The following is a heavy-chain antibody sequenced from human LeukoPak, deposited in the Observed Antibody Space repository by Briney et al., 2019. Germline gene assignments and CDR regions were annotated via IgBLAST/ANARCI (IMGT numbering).Heavy chain of an antibody. CDR1: GFTFRNAW. Sequence: GGSLRLSCAASGFTFRNAWMSWVRQAPGKGLEWVGRIKSKTDGGTTDYAAPVKGRFTISRDASKTTLYLQMHSLKTEATAVYYCTTDPAVLMVYEYPPPDYWGQGTLVTVSS. CDR2: IKSKTDGGTT. V-gene: IGHV3-15*01. CDR3: TTDPAVLMVYEYPPPDY. J-gene: IGHJ4*02. D-gene: IGHD2-8*01.